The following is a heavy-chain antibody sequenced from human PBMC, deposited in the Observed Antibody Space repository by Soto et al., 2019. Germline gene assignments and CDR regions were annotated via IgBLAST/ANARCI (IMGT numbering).Heavy chain of an antibody. CDR3: AREQSGYNYLGDD. CDR1: GFTFSNYG. Sequence: QVQLVESGGGVVQPGRSLRLSCAASGFTFSNYGMHWVRQAPGKGLEWVAVIWYDGGYKYADSVKGRFTISRDNSKNTLYLKMNSQRVEDTAVYYCAREQSGYNYLGDDWGQGTLVTVSS. D-gene: IGHD5-12*01. J-gene: IGHJ4*02. V-gene: IGHV3-33*01. CDR2: IWYDGGYK.